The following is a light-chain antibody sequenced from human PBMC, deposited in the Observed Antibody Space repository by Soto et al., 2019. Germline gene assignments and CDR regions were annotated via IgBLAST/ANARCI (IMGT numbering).Light chain of an antibody. CDR2: TVT. J-gene: IGLJ1*01. CDR3: CSYAGSSSYV. CDR1: SSDIGGYNY. Sequence: QSALTQPRSVSGSPGQSVTISCTGTSSDIGGYNYVSWYQQHPGKAPKLMIYTVTKRPSGVPDRFSGSKSDNTASLTISGLQADDEADYYCCSYAGSSSYVXGTGTKVPV. V-gene: IGLV2-11*01.